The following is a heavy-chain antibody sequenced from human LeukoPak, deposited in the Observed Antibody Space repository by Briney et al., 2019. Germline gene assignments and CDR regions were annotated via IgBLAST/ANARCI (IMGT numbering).Heavy chain of an antibody. CDR3: ASTIAAAGIGDY. Sequence: GGSLRLSCAASGFTFSSYGMHWVRQAPGKGLEWVAVISYDGSNKYYADSVKGRFTISRDNSKNTLYLQMNSLRAEDTAVYYCASTIAAAGIGDYWGQGTLVTVSS. D-gene: IGHD6-13*01. J-gene: IGHJ4*02. CDR2: ISYDGSNK. V-gene: IGHV3-30*19. CDR1: GFTFSSYG.